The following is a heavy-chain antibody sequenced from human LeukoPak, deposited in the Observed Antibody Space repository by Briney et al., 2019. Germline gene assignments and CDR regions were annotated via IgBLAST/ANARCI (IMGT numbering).Heavy chain of an antibody. J-gene: IGHJ6*03. CDR2: ITASGGNT. V-gene: IGHV3-23*01. CDR3: AKDNVYYYYYYMDV. CDR1: GFTFSSYA. Sequence: PGGSLRLSCAASGFTFSSYAMGWVRQAPGKGLEWVSAITASGGNTYYADSVKGRFTISRDNSKNTLYLQMNSLRAEDTAVYYCAKDNVYYYYYYMDVWGKGTTVTVSS.